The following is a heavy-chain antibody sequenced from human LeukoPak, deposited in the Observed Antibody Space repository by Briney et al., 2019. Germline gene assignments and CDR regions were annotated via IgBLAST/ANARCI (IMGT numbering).Heavy chain of an antibody. Sequence: PSQTLSLTCTVSGGSISSGSYYWSWIRQPAGKGLEWIGRIYTSGSTNYNPSLKSRVTISVDTSKNQFSLKLSSVTAADTAVYYCARERSNYGCDYWGQGTLVTVSS. D-gene: IGHD4-11*01. CDR1: GGSISSGSYY. V-gene: IGHV4-61*02. CDR3: ARERSNYGCDY. CDR2: IYTSGST. J-gene: IGHJ4*02.